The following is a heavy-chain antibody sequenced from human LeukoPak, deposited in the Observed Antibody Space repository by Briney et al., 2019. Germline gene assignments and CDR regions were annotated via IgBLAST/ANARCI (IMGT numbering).Heavy chain of an antibody. V-gene: IGHV3-23*01. CDR1: GFTFSSYA. Sequence: GGSLRLSCAASGFTFSSYAMSWVRQAPGKGLEWVSSISGSGGSTYYADSVKGRFTISRDNSKNTLYLQMNSLRAEDTAVYYCAKRRASGLAAAGTGVFDYWGQGTLVTVSS. J-gene: IGHJ4*02. D-gene: IGHD6-13*01. CDR3: AKRRASGLAAAGTGVFDY. CDR2: ISGSGGST.